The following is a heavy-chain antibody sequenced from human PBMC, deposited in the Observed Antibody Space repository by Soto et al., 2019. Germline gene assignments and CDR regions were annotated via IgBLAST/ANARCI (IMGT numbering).Heavy chain of an antibody. V-gene: IGHV1-69*01. Sequence: QVRLVQSGAEVKRPGSSVKVSCKASGGTFSSYTFTWVRQAPGQGLEWMGGIIPMFGIVNYAQKFQGRVTITADVSTSIAYMALTSLSSEDTAIYYCARHYDILTAYSIWGQGTMVTVSS. CDR1: GGTFSSYT. CDR3: ARHYDILTAYSI. D-gene: IGHD3-9*01. J-gene: IGHJ3*02. CDR2: IIPMFGIV.